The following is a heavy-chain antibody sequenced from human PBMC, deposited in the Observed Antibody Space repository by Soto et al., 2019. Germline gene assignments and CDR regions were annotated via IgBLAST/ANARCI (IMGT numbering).Heavy chain of an antibody. J-gene: IGHJ4*02. V-gene: IGHV4-39*01. CDR2: IYYSGST. Sequence: PSETLSLTCTTSGYSISSSTYYWGWIRQPPGKGLEWIGSIYYSGSTYYNPSLKSRVTISVDTSKNQFSLKLSSVTAADTAVDLRATHYGGNLHFDDWGQGTLVTV. CDR1: GYSISSSTYY. CDR3: ATHYGGNLHFDD. D-gene: IGHD4-17*01.